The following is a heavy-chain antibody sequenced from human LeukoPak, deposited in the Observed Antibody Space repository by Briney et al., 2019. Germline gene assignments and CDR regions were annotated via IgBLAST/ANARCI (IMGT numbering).Heavy chain of an antibody. CDR1: GFTFNSYA. CDR2: ISGSGGST. V-gene: IGHV3-23*01. CDR3: AKDDRLLRFLH. D-gene: IGHD3-16*01. J-gene: IGHJ4*02. Sequence: PGGSLRLSCAASGFTFNSYAMSWVRQAPGKGLEWVSAISGSGGSTYYADSVKGRFTISRDNSKNTVYLQINNLRDEDTAVYYCAKDDRLLRFLHWGQGTLVTVSS.